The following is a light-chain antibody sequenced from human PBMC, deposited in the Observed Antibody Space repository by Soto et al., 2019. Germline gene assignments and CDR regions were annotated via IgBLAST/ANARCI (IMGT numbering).Light chain of an antibody. J-gene: IGKJ2*01. Sequence: DIRMTQSPSTLSASVGDRVTITCRASQSISSWLAWYQQKPGKAPKLLTYKASSLESGVPSRFSGSGSGTEFTLTISSLQPDDFATYYCQQYNSYSTFGQGTKVDIK. CDR1: QSISSW. V-gene: IGKV1-5*03. CDR2: KAS. CDR3: QQYNSYST.